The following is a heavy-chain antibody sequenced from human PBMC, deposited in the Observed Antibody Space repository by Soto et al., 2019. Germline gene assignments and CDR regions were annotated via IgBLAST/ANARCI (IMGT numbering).Heavy chain of an antibody. D-gene: IGHD2-8*01. CDR1: GFTFSSYW. V-gene: IGHV3-7*01. CDR2: IKQDGSEK. Sequence: ESGGGLVQPGGSLRLSCAASGFTFSSYWMSWVRQAPGKGLEWVANIKQDGSEKYYVDSVKGRFTISRDNAKNSLYLQMNSLRAEDTAVYYCARDEGYCTNGVCFFPPHYYYYYMDVWGKGTTVTVSS. J-gene: IGHJ6*03. CDR3: ARDEGYCTNGVCFFPPHYYYYYMDV.